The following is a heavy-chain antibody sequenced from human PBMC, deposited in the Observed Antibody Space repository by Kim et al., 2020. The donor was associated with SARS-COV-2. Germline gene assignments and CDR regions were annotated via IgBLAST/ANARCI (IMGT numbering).Heavy chain of an antibody. V-gene: IGHV3-7*03. CDR2: IKQDGSEK. CDR1: GFTFSSYW. J-gene: IGHJ4*02. Sequence: GGSLRLSCAASGFTFSSYWMSWVRQAPGKGLEWVANIKQDGSEKYYVDSVKGRFTISRDNAKNSLYLQMNSLRAEDTAVYYCARDRHYYDSRKAHQTHLNDYWGQGTLVTVSS. CDR3: ARDRHYYDSRKAHQTHLNDY. D-gene: IGHD3-22*01.